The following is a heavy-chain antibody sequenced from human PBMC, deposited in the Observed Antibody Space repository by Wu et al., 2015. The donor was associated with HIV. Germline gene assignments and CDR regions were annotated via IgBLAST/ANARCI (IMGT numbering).Heavy chain of an antibody. CDR2: IIPIFSTT. CDR3: XSRYFESSGTASANDAFDI. Sequence: QVQLVQSGAEVKKPGSSVKVSCKASGGTFNSYAITWVRQVPGQGLEWMGKIIPIFSTTKYAQKFQGRVTFIADESTSTVYMELTSLRSEDTVLFIFXSRYFESSGTASANDAFDIWGQGTLVTVSS. D-gene: IGHD3-22*01. CDR1: GGTFNSYA. V-gene: IGHV1-69*13. J-gene: IGHJ3*02.